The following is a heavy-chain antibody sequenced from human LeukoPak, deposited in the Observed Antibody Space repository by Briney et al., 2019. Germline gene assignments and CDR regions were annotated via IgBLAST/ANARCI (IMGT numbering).Heavy chain of an antibody. V-gene: IGHV3-21*01. Sequence: GGSLRLSCAASGFTFSSYSMNWVRQAPGKGLEWVSSISSSSSYIYYADSVKGRFTISRDNAKNSLYLQMNSLRAEDTAVYYCARVGPGRYCSGGSCYSGYWGQGTLVTVSS. D-gene: IGHD2-15*01. CDR2: ISSSSSYI. J-gene: IGHJ4*02. CDR1: GFTFSSYS. CDR3: ARVGPGRYCSGGSCYSGY.